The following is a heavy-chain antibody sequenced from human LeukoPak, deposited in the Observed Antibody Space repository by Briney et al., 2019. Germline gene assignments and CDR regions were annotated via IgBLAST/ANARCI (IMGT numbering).Heavy chain of an antibody. CDR2: TYYRSKWYN. J-gene: IGHJ5*02. CDR3: ARDEEVGATLLSRFDP. V-gene: IGHV6-1*01. Sequence: ASQTLSLTCAISGDSVSSNSAAWSWIRQSPSRGLEWLGRTYYRSKWYNDYAVSVKSRITINPDTSKNQFSLQLNSVTPEDTAVYYCARDEEVGATLLSRFDPWGQGTLVTVSS. D-gene: IGHD1-26*01. CDR1: GDSVSSNSAA.